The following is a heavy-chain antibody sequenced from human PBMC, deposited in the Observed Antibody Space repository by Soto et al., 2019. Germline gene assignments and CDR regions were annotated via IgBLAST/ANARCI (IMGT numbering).Heavy chain of an antibody. CDR3: ARENYYDILTGYYTGNYFDY. CDR2: ISYDGSKK. D-gene: IGHD3-9*01. CDR1: GFTFTNYA. Sequence: GGSLRLSCAASGFTFTNYAMHWVRQAPGKGLEWVAVISYDGSKKSHADSVKGRFTVSRDNSKNMLYLQMNSLRAEDTAVYYCARENYYDILTGYYTGNYFDYWGQGTLVTVSS. V-gene: IGHV3-30-3*01. J-gene: IGHJ4*02.